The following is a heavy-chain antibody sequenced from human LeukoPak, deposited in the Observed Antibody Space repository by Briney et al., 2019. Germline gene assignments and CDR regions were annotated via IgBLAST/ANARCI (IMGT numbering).Heavy chain of an antibody. V-gene: IGHV3-53*01. J-gene: IGHJ1*01. Sequence: GGSLRLSCAASGVTFSSNYMSWVRQAPGKGLEWVSVIYSGGSTYYSDSVKGRCTISRDNSKNTLYLQMNSLRAEDTAVYYCARSYSSSSISEDWGQGTLVTASS. CDR1: GVTFSSNY. D-gene: IGHD6-6*01. CDR2: IYSGGST. CDR3: ARSYSSSSISED.